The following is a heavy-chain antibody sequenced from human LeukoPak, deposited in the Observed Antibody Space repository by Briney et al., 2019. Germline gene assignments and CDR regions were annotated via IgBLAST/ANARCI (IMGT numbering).Heavy chain of an antibody. CDR2: IYYSGST. V-gene: IGHV4-31*03. Sequence: PSETLSLTCTVSGGSIDSVGSYWGWIRQHPGKGLEWIGYIYYSGSTYYNPSLKSRVTISVDTSKNQFSLKLSSVTAADTAVYYCARVKGVGVPAASNWFDPWGQGTLVTVSS. CDR1: GGSIDSVGSY. D-gene: IGHD2-2*01. CDR3: ARVKGVGVPAASNWFDP. J-gene: IGHJ5*02.